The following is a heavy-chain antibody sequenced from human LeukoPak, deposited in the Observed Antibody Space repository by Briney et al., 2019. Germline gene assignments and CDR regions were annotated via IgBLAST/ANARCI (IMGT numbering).Heavy chain of an antibody. V-gene: IGHV3-21*01. Sequence: PGGSLRLSCAASGFTFSSYSMNWVRQAPGKGLEWVSSISSSSSYIYYADSVKGRFTISRDNAKNSLYLQMNSLRAEDTAVYYCARGRHVWGSYTIDYWGQGTLVTVSS. D-gene: IGHD3-16*01. CDR2: ISSSSSYI. CDR1: GFTFSSYS. J-gene: IGHJ4*02. CDR3: ARGRHVWGSYTIDY.